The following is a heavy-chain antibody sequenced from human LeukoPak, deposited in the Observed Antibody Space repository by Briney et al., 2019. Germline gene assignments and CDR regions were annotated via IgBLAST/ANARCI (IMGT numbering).Heavy chain of an antibody. V-gene: IGHV4-34*01. CDR3: ARRRRPMIVVVITRPFDY. D-gene: IGHD3-22*01. CDR2: INHSGST. J-gene: IGHJ4*02. Sequence: SETLSLTCAVYGGSFSGYYWSWIRQPPGKGLEWIGEINHSGSTNYNPSLKSRVTISVATSKTQFSLKLSTVTAADTAVYYCARRRRPMIVVVITRPFDYWGQGTLVTVSS. CDR1: GGSFSGYY.